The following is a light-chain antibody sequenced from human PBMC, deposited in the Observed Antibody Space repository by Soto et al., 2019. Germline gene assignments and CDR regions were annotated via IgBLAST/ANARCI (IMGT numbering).Light chain of an antibody. CDR1: QTISTW. Sequence: DIQMTQSPSTLSASVGDRVTIICRASQTISTWLAWYQQKPGKAPKLLMYDASRLESGVASRFSGSGSGTEFTLNISTLQPDDFATYYCQQYNTYWTFGQGTKVEIK. J-gene: IGKJ1*01. CDR3: QQYNTYWT. CDR2: DAS. V-gene: IGKV1-5*02.